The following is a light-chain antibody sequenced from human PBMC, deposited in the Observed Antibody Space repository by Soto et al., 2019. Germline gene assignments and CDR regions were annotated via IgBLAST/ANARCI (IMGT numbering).Light chain of an antibody. V-gene: IGLV2-14*03. CDR3: TSFTTAYTHV. CDR1: NSDNGRYDY. J-gene: IGLJ1*01. Sequence: QAVLNQPASLSGAPGQSITVSCPGTNSDNGRYDYVSWYQQHPGKVPKLLIYDVTNRPSGVSNRFSGSKSGNTASLTISGLQAEDEADYYCTSFTTAYTHVFGTGTKVTVL. CDR2: DVT.